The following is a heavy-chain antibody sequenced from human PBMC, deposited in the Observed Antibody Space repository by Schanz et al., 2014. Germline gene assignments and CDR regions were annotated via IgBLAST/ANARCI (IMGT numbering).Heavy chain of an antibody. Sequence: QVQLVQSGSELKKPGTSVKVSCKASGYTFTAYGLNWVRQAPGQRFEWMGWISAYNGNTNYAQKVQGRVTLTTDTFTSTAYMELRNLRSDDTAVYYCARDVAAAGNYYYYFGMDVWGQGTTVTVSS. V-gene: IGHV1-18*01. CDR1: GYTFTAYG. CDR3: ARDVAAAGNYYYYFGMDV. D-gene: IGHD6-13*01. CDR2: ISAYNGNT. J-gene: IGHJ6*02.